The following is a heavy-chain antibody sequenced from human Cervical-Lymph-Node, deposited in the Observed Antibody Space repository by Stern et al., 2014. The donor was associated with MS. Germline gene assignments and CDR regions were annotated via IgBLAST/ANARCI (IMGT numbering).Heavy chain of an antibody. V-gene: IGHV3-11*06. CDR1: GFTFSDYY. Sequence: VLLVESGGGLVKPGGSMRLSCAASGFTFSDYYMSWIRQAPGKGLEWVSSLSSSSSYSNYADSVKGRFTISRDNAKNSLYLQMNSLRAEDTAVYYCAREGLYCSGGSCSIDYWGQGTLVTVSS. CDR3: AREGLYCSGGSCSIDY. D-gene: IGHD2-15*01. CDR2: LSSSSSYS. J-gene: IGHJ4*02.